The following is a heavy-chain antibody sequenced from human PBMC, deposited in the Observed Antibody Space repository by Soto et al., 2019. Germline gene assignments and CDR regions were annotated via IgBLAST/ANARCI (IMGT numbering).Heavy chain of an antibody. D-gene: IGHD3-22*01. CDR1: GYSLSSYW. CDR2: MYPGDSDT. Sequence: PGESLKISCKGSGYSLSSYWIGWVRQMPGKGLEWMGVMYPGDSDTRYSPSFQGQVTISADKSISTAYLQWSSLKASDTAMYYCARRPSDSSGYYFDVFDIWGQGTMVTVSS. CDR3: ARRPSDSSGYYFDVFDI. J-gene: IGHJ3*02. V-gene: IGHV5-51*01.